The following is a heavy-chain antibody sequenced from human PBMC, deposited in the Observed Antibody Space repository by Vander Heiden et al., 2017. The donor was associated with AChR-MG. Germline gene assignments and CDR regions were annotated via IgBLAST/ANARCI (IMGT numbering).Heavy chain of an antibody. J-gene: IGHJ4*02. CDR1: GLTCGSYA. V-gene: IGHV3-23*01. Sequence: EVQLLESGGGLVQPGGSLRLACAASGLTCGSYARSWVRQAPGKGLEWVSAIRGSGGSTYYADSVKGRFTISRDNSKNTLYLQMNSLRAEDTAVYYCAKGGITLYYFDYWGQGTLVTVSS. CDR3: AKGGITLYYFDY. CDR2: IRGSGGST. D-gene: IGHD3-10*01.